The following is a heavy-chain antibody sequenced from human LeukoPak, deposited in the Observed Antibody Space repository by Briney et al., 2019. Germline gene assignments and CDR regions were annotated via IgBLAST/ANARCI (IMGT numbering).Heavy chain of an antibody. CDR3: ARRNYYGSGTYYP. D-gene: IGHD3-10*01. V-gene: IGHV4-39*01. J-gene: IGHJ5*02. CDR1: GDSISTYNYY. Sequence: SETLSLTCTVSGDSISTYNYYWGWIRQPPGKGLEWIGSMHYSGSIYYNPSPKSRVTISGDTSKNQLSLKLSSVTAADTAVYYCARRNYYGSGTYYPWGQGTLVTVSS. CDR2: MHYSGSI.